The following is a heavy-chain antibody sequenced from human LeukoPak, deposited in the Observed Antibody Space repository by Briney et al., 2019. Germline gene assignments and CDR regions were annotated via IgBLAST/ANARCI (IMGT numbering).Heavy chain of an antibody. Sequence: EASVKVSCKASGGTFSSYAISWVRQAPAQGVEWMGGIIPIFGTANYAQKFQGRVTITADESTSTAYMELSSLRSEDTAVYYCARVAGTMVFDYWGQGTLVTVSS. CDR1: GGTFSSYA. D-gene: IGHD6-19*01. CDR3: ARVAGTMVFDY. V-gene: IGHV1-69*13. J-gene: IGHJ4*02. CDR2: IIPIFGTA.